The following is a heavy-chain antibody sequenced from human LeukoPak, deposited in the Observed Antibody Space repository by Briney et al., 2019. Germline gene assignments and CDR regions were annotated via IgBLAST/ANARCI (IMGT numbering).Heavy chain of an antibody. J-gene: IGHJ3*01. D-gene: IGHD3-22*01. CDR2: IFSGGDT. CDR1: GSSVKSNY. CDR3: ARLDDSNSRRPENDAFDA. V-gene: IGHV3-66*02. Sequence: PGGSLRLSCAVPGSSVKSNYMSWARQAPGKGLEWVSVIFSGGDTYYADSVKGGFTISTDNSKNTVYLQMNKLRPEETAVYYCARLDDSNSRRPENDAFDAWGQGTTVTVSS.